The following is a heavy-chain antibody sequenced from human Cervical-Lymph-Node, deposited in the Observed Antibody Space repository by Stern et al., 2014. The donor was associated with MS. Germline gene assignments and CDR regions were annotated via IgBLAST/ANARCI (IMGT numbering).Heavy chain of an antibody. CDR1: GYSFTANW. D-gene: IGHD4-17*01. CDR2: IYPGHSDT. CDR3: ARDYGDYAFDY. J-gene: IGHJ4*02. Sequence: EVQLEESGAEVKKPGESLKISCKGSGYSFTANWIAWVRQMPGKGLEWMGIIYPGHSDTRYSPSFQGQVTISADKSISTAYLQWSSLKASDTAMYYCARDYGDYAFDYWGQGTLVTVSS. V-gene: IGHV5-51*01.